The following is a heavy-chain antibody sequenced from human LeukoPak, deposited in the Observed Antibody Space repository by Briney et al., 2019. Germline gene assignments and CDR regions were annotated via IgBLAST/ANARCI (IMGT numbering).Heavy chain of an antibody. Sequence: GGSLRLSCAASGFTFRSYAMHWVRQAPGKGLEWVAVISYDGSNKYYSDSVKGRFTISRDNSKNTLYLQMNSLRAEDTAVYYCARDKDDYGSGNHWFDPWGQGTLVTVSS. CDR2: ISYDGSNK. V-gene: IGHV3-30-3*01. D-gene: IGHD3-10*01. J-gene: IGHJ5*02. CDR1: GFTFRSYA. CDR3: ARDKDDYGSGNHWFDP.